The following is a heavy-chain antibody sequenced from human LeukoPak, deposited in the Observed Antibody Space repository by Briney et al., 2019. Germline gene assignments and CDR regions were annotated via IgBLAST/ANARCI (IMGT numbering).Heavy chain of an antibody. D-gene: IGHD3-22*01. CDR1: GFTFSSYD. CDR2: IGTAGDT. V-gene: IGHV3-13*01. J-gene: IGHJ5*02. Sequence: PGGSLRLSCAASGFTFSSYDMHWVRQATGKGLEWVSAIGTAGDTYYPGSVKGRFTISRENAKNSLYLQMNSLRAGDTAVYYCARGRWGDDSSGYYYEDNWFDPWGQGTLVTVSS. CDR3: ARGRWGDDSSGYYYEDNWFDP.